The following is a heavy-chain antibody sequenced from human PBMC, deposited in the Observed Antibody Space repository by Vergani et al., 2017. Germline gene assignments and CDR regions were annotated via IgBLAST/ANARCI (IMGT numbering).Heavy chain of an antibody. V-gene: IGHV1-69*08. D-gene: IGHD3-10*01. CDR1: RGTFSSYT. J-gene: IGHJ3*02. CDR2: IIPIFGTA. Sequence: QVQLVQSGAEVKKPGSSVKVSCKASRGTFSSYTISWVRQAPGQGLEWMGRIIPIFGTANYAQKFQGRVTITADKSTSTAYMELSSLRSEDTAVYYCAREGYGSGRATPGAFDIWGQGTMVTVSS. CDR3: AREGYGSGRATPGAFDI.